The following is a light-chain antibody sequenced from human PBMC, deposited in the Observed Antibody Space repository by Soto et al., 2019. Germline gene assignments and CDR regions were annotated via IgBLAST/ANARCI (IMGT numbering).Light chain of an antibody. J-gene: IGKJ3*01. CDR2: SAS. V-gene: IGKV1-12*01. CDR1: QDIITW. Sequence: DIQMTQSPSYVSASEGDRVTITCRASQDIITWLAWLQQKPGKAPRLLIYSASTLQRGVPSRFIGSGSGTEFSLTITRLQPEDVATYFWQQSDSFPFTFGPGTKVDV. CDR3: QQSDSFPFT.